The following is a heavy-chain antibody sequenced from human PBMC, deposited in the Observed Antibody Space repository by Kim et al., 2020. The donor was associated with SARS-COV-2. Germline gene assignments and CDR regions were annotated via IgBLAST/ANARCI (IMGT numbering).Heavy chain of an antibody. J-gene: IGHJ4*02. CDR2: IDPSDSYI. CDR3: TVFVAALPEGKLGDY. V-gene: IGHV5-10-1*01. CDR1: GYRFTSYW. D-gene: IGHD6-13*01. Sequence: GESLKISCKGSGYRFTSYWISWVRQMPGKGLEWMGRIDPSDSYINYSPSFQGHVTISADKSISTAYLQWSSLKASDTAMYYCTVFVAALPEGKLGDYWGQGTLVTVSS.